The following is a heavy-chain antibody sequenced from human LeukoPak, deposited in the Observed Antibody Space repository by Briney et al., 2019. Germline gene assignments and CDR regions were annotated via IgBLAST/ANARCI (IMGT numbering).Heavy chain of an antibody. V-gene: IGHV4-34*01. CDR1: GGSFSGYC. CDR2: INHSGST. CDR3: ARAPRSIRYYYYGMDV. Sequence: SGTLSLTCAVYGGSFSGYCWSWIRQPPGKGLEWIGEINHSGSTNYNPSLKSRVTISVDTSKNQFSLKLSSVTAADTAVYYCARAPRSIRYYYYGMDVWGKGTTVTVSS. D-gene: IGHD6-6*01. J-gene: IGHJ6*04.